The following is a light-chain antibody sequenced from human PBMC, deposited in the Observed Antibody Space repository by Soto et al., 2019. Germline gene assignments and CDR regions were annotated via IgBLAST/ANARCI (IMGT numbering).Light chain of an antibody. CDR3: HQYDSSPLT. V-gene: IGKV3-20*01. CDR1: QSVSSSY. J-gene: IGKJ4*01. Sequence: EIVLTQSPDTLSLSPGERATLSCRASQSVSSSYLAWYQQKPGQAPRLLIYGASSRATGIPDRFSGSGSGTDFTLTISRLEPEDFAVYYCHQYDSSPLTFGGGTKVEIK. CDR2: GAS.